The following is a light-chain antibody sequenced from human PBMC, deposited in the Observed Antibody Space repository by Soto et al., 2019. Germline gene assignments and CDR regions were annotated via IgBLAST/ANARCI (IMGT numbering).Light chain of an antibody. J-gene: IGLJ2*01. CDR2: DNN. CDR3: GTWDSSLSAVV. Sequence: QSVLTQPPSVSAAPGQKVTISCSGSSSNIGNNYVSWYQQLPGTAPKLLIYDNNKRPSGIRDRFSGSKSGTSATLGITGLQTGDEADYYCGTWDSSLSAVVFGGGTQLTVL. V-gene: IGLV1-51*01. CDR1: SSNIGNNY.